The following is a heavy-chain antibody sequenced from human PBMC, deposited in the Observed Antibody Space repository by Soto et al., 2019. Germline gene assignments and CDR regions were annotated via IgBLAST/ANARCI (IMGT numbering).Heavy chain of an antibody. CDR3: ARDAYCSTTRCNDGMDV. J-gene: IGHJ6*02. CDR1: GGSFSGYY. Sequence: QVQLQQWGAGLLKPSETLSLTCGVYGGSFSGYYCAWIRQPPGKGLAWIGEISQSGSTNYTPSLRSRVTISLDTAKNQFSLKLSSVTAADTAVYYCARDAYCSTTRCNDGMDVWGQGTTVTVSS. CDR2: ISQSGST. V-gene: IGHV4-34*01. D-gene: IGHD2-2*01.